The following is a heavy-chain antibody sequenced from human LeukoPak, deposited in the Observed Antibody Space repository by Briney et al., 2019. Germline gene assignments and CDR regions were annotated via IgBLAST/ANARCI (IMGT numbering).Heavy chain of an antibody. Sequence: GGSLRLSCAASGFTFSTYAMTRVRQAPGKGLEWVSDISGSGGGTYYADSVKGRFTISRDNSKNTLNLQMNSLRAEDTAVYYCAKRSDWNLVYYFDYWGQGILVTVSS. V-gene: IGHV3-23*01. CDR3: AKRSDWNLVYYFDY. D-gene: IGHD1-1*01. CDR1: GFTFSTYA. CDR2: ISGSGGGT. J-gene: IGHJ4*02.